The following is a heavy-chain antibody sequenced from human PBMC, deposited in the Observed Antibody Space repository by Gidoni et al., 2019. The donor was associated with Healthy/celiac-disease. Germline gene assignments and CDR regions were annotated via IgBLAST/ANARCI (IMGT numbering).Heavy chain of an antibody. V-gene: IGHV4-34*01. Sequence: QVQLQQWGAGLLKPSATLSLTFAVYGVSFSGYYWNWIRQPPGKGLEWSGEINHSGSTNYNPSLKSRVTISVDTSKNQFSLKLSSVTAADTAVYNCARGSVAGRLRYMDVWGKGTTVTVSS. D-gene: IGHD6-6*01. CDR3: ARGSVAGRLRYMDV. CDR2: INHSGST. J-gene: IGHJ6*03. CDR1: GVSFSGYY.